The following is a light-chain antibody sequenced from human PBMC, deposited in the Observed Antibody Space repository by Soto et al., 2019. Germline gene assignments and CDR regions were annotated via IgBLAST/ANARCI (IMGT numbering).Light chain of an antibody. CDR1: QSVSSY. J-gene: IGKJ2*01. CDR3: QQRSNGPPPYT. Sequence: EIVLTQSPATLSLSPGERDTLSCRASQSVSSYLAWYQQKPGQAPRLLIYDASNRATGIPARFSGSGSGTDFTLTISSLEPEDFAVYYCQQRSNGPPPYTFGPGTKLEIK. V-gene: IGKV3-11*01. CDR2: DAS.